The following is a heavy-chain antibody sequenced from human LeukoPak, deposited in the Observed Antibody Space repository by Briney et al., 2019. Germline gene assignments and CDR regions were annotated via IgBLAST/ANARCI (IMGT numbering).Heavy chain of an antibody. J-gene: IGHJ4*02. D-gene: IGHD3-22*01. CDR3: TTRPLYDSSGYYENYFDY. Sequence: GGSLRLSCAASGFTFSNAWMSWVRQAPGKGLEWVGRIKSKTDGGTTDYAAPVKGRFTISRDDSKNTLYQQMNSLKTEDTAVYYCTTRPLYDSSGYYENYFDYWGQGTLVTVSS. CDR2: IKSKTDGGTT. V-gene: IGHV3-15*01. CDR1: GFTFSNAW.